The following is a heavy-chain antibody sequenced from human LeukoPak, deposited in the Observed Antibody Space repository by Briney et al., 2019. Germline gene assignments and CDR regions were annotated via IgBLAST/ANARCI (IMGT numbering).Heavy chain of an antibody. D-gene: IGHD6-19*01. J-gene: IGHJ3*01. V-gene: IGHV3-21*01. Sequence: GGSLRLSCAASGFTFSSYSMNWVRQAPGKGLEWVSSISSSSSYIYYADSVKGRFTISRDNAKNSLYLQMNNLRAEDTAVYYCARKREYSSGNKFRGAFDVWGQGTMVTVSS. CDR3: ARKREYSSGNKFRGAFDV. CDR2: ISSSSSYI. CDR1: GFTFSSYS.